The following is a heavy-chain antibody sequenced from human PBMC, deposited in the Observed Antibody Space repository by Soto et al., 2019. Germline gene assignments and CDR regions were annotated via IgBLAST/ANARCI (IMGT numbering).Heavy chain of an antibody. CDR2: IIPNSGIT. D-gene: IGHD3-22*01. V-gene: IGHV1-69*02. CDR3: ARGPYYYDSSGYYVY. Sequence: SLKVSCKASGGTFSSYTISWVRQAPGQGLEWMGRIIPNSGITNYAQKFQGRVTITADKSTSTAYMELSSLRSEDTAVYYCARGPYYYDSSGYYVYWGQGTLVTVSS. CDR1: GGTFSSYT. J-gene: IGHJ4*02.